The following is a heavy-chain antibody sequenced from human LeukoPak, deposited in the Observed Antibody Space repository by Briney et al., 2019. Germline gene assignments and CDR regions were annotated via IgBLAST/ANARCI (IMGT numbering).Heavy chain of an antibody. D-gene: IGHD4-17*01. Sequence: SVKVSCKASGGTFSSYAISWVRQAPGQGLEWMGMIIPSFGTANYEQKFQGRVTIPTDESTSTAYMELSSLRSEDTAVYSCARDQGYGAYPSYWYFDLWGRGTLVTVSS. J-gene: IGHJ2*01. CDR1: GGTFSSYA. CDR3: ARDQGYGAYPSYWYFDL. CDR2: IIPSFGTA. V-gene: IGHV1-69*05.